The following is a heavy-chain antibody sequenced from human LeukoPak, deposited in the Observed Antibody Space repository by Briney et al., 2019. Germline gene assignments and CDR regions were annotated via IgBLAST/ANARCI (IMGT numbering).Heavy chain of an antibody. CDR1: GGSISNYY. V-gene: IGHV4-59*12. J-gene: IGHJ4*02. CDR3: ARLRPSYTYSYADF. Sequence: SEALSLTCTVSGGSISNYYWSWIRQPPGKGLEWIGYIYYSGSTNYNPSLKSRVTISVDTSKNQFSLKLSSVTAADTAVYYCARLRPSYTYSYADFWGQGTLVTVS. CDR2: IYYSGST. D-gene: IGHD5-18*01.